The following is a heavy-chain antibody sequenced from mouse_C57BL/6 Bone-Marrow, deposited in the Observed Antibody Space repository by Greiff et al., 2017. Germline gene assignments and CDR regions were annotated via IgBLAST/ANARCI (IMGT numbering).Heavy chain of an antibody. V-gene: IGHV1-85*01. D-gene: IGHD1-1*01. CDR1: GYTFTRYD. CDR3: TRDYGSSYWYFDV. CDR2: IYPRDGST. Sequence: QVQLKESGPELVKPGASVKLSCKASGYTFTRYDINWVKQRPGQGLAWIGWIYPRDGSTNYNEKFKGKATLTVDTSSSTAYMELHSLTSEDSTVFCCTRDYGSSYWYFDVWGTGTTVTVSS. J-gene: IGHJ1*03.